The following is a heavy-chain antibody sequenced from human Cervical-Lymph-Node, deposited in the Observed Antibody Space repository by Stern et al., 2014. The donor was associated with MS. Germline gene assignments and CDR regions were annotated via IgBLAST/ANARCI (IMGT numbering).Heavy chain of an antibody. D-gene: IGHD3-22*01. Sequence: QLQLQESGPGLVQPSETLSLTCTVSGDSITPNYYFWGWIRQPPGKGLEWIASISYGGHTCYTAPLNSRVTISVDTPKNKISIKMISVTAADTAVYYCARLVEYYDSSGFYYLFDYWGQGTLVTVSS. CDR1: GDSITPNYYF. CDR2: ISYGGHT. CDR3: ARLVEYYDSSGFYYLFDY. V-gene: IGHV4-39*01. J-gene: IGHJ4*02.